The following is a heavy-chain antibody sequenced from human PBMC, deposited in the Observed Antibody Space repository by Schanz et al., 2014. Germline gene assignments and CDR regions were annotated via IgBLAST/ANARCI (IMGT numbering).Heavy chain of an antibody. V-gene: IGHV3-74*03. D-gene: IGHD1-26*01. Sequence: EVRLVESGGGFVQSGGSLRLSCAASGFTFSSYWMHWVRQTPGKGLVWVSRLNSDDTTKTYADSVKGRFSISRDNAKNSLYLQMNSLTAEDTAVYYCAKYGTGKGVSFEYWGQGTLVTVSS. CDR2: LNSDDTTK. J-gene: IGHJ4*02. CDR1: GFTFSSYW. CDR3: AKYGTGKGVSFEY.